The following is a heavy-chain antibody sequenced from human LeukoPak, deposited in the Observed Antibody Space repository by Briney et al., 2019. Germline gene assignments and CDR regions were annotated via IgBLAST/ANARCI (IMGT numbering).Heavy chain of an antibody. Sequence: SVKVSCKASGGTFSSYAISWVRQAPGQGLEWMGRIIPILGIANYAQKFQGRVTITADKPTSTAYMELSSLRSEDTAVYYGARDQGNNWFDPWGQGTLVTVSS. CDR3: ARDQGNNWFDP. J-gene: IGHJ5*02. V-gene: IGHV1-69*04. CDR1: GGTFSSYA. CDR2: IIPILGIA.